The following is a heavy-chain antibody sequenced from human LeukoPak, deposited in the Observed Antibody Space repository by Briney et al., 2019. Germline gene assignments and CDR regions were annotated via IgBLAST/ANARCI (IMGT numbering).Heavy chain of an antibody. V-gene: IGHV3-53*05. CDR3: ARDLVVITMGFLFDY. D-gene: IGHD2-21*01. CDR1: GLIVSSNY. J-gene: IGHJ4*02. Sequence: PGGSLRLSCAASGLIVSSNYMTWVRQAPGKGLEWVSVIYSGGSIYYADSVKGRFTISRDNSRNTLYLQMNSLRVEDTAVYYCARDLVVITMGFLFDYWGQGTLVTVSS. CDR2: IYSGGSI.